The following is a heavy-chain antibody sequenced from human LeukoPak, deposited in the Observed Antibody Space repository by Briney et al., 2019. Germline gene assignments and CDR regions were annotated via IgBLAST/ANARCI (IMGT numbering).Heavy chain of an antibody. J-gene: IGHJ5*02. Sequence: ASVKVSCKASGYTFTSYDINWVRQATGQGLEWMGWLNPNSGNTGYAQKFQGRVTITRNTPINTAYMELSSLTSEDTAVYYCARMTVSGRDNWFDPWGQGTLVTVSS. D-gene: IGHD6-19*01. CDR1: GYTFTSYD. V-gene: IGHV1-8*03. CDR2: LNPNSGNT. CDR3: ARMTVSGRDNWFDP.